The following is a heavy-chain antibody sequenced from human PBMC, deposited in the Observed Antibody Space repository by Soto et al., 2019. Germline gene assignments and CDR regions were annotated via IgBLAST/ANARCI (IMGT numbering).Heavy chain of an antibody. V-gene: IGHV4-39*01. Sequence: SETLSLTCTGSGGSISSSSYYWGWIRQPPGKGLEWIGSIYYSGSTYYNPSLKSRVTISVDTSKNQFSLKLSSVTAADTAVYYCARHAYSGYDYDWFDPWGQGTLVTVSS. CDR1: GGSISSSSYY. CDR3: ARHAYSGYDYDWFDP. J-gene: IGHJ5*02. CDR2: IYYSGST. D-gene: IGHD5-12*01.